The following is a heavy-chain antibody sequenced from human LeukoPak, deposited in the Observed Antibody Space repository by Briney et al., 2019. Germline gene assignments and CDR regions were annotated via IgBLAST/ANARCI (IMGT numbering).Heavy chain of an antibody. CDR1: GFTFSSYG. J-gene: IGHJ4*02. CDR3: ARGEYYDFWSGHYFDY. Sequence: GGSLRLSCAASGFTFSSYGMHWVRQAPAKGLEWVAVIWYDGSNKYYADSVKGRFTISRDNSKNTLYLQMNSLRAEDTAVYYCARGEYYDFWSGHYFDYWGQGTLVTVSS. CDR2: IWYDGSNK. V-gene: IGHV3-33*01. D-gene: IGHD3-3*01.